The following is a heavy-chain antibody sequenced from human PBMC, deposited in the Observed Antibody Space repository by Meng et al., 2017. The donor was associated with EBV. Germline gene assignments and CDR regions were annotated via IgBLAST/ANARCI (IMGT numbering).Heavy chain of an antibody. CDR1: GYTFTSYG. Sequence: QVQRVQSGAGVKKPGASVKVSCKASGYTFTSYGISWVRQAPGQGLEWMGWISAYNGNTNYAQKLQGRVTMTTDTSTSTAYMELRSLRSDDTAVYYCARDGRLYDTPSPFDYWGQGTLVTVSS. CDR2: ISAYNGNT. J-gene: IGHJ4*02. V-gene: IGHV1-18*01. D-gene: IGHD3-22*01. CDR3: ARDGRLYDTPSPFDY.